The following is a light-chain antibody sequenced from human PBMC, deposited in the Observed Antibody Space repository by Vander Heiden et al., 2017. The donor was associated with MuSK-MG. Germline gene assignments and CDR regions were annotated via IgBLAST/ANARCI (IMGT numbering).Light chain of an antibody. CDR2: TAS. V-gene: IGKV1-12*01. CDR3: QQANSFPLT. CDR1: QHIRSW. J-gene: IGKJ4*01. Sequence: DIQMTQSPSFVSESVGDRVTITCRASQHIRSWLAWYQQKPGQAPNLRIYTASTLQSGVPSRFSGSGSATDFTLTISSLQPDDFATYYCQQANSFPLTFGGGTKVEIK.